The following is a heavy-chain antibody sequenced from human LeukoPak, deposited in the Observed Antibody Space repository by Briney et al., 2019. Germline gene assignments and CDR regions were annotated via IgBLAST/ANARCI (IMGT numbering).Heavy chain of an antibody. V-gene: IGHV3-11*04. J-gene: IGHJ6*03. CDR1: GFTFSDYY. CDR2: ISSSGSTI. Sequence: GGSLRLSCAASGFTFSDYYMSWIRQAPGKGLEWVSYISSSGSTIYYADSVKGRFTISRDNAKNSLYLQMNSLRAEDTAVYYCARRLDYDFWSGYLKGGDYYYYMDVWGKGTTVTVSS. D-gene: IGHD3-3*01. CDR3: ARRLDYDFWSGYLKGGDYYYYMDV.